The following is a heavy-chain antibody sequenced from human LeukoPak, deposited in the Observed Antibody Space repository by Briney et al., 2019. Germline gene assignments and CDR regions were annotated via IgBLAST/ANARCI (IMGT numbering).Heavy chain of an antibody. V-gene: IGHV3-21*01. Sequence: PGGSLRLSCAASGFTFSSYSMNWVRQAPGKGLEWVSSISSSSSYIYYADSVKGRFTISRDNAKNSLYLQMNSLRAEDTAVYYCAREQSKWLRPNYYYYMDVWGKGTTVTVSS. D-gene: IGHD5-12*01. CDR1: GFTFSSYS. CDR2: ISSSSSYI. J-gene: IGHJ6*03. CDR3: AREQSKWLRPNYYYYMDV.